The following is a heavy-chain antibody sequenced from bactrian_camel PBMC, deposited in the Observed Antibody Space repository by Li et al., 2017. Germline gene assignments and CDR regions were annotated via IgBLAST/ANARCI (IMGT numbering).Heavy chain of an antibody. CDR2: LHIRTDKT. CDR1: GSFFSDYC. D-gene: IGHD7*01. Sequence: HVQLVESGGGSVQTGGSLTLSCVDRGSFFSDYCTAWFRQAPDKEREGLAALHIRTDKTWYADSVKGRFTISQDSGKTTMYLQMDSLKPEDTAMYYCAADATCAKWWSPGQWFGLRYKGQGTQVTVS. V-gene: IGHV3S1*01. J-gene: IGHJ4*01.